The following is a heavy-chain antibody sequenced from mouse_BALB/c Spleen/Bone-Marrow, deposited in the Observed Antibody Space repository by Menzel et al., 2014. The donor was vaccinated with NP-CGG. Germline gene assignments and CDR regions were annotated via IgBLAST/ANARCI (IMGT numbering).Heavy chain of an antibody. J-gene: IGHJ4*01. CDR2: IDTSDSYI. CDR1: GYTFTDKW. CDR3: ARRRHYFPFDF. D-gene: IGHD1-1*01. V-gene: IGHV1-69*01. Sequence: QVQLQQSGAEFVMPGASVKMSCKASGYTFTDKWMHWVKQRPGQGLEWIGAIDTSDSYINYNQKFKGKASLTVDASSSKAFIHPSNLTSGGPSVYFCARRRHYFPFDFWGPRTSVIVSP.